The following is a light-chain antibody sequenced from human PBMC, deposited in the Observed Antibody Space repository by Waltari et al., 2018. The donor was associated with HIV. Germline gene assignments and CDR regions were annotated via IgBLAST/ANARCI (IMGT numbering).Light chain of an antibody. V-gene: IGLV1-47*01. CDR3: ATWDDSLSAVV. Sequence: QSVVIQPPSASGTPGQRVTISCTGNSFNIGRNYVYWYQQFPGTAPKFLIYRNNQRPAWVPDRFSASKSGTSASLASSGLRSEDEANYYCATWDDSLSAVVFGEGTKLTVL. J-gene: IGLJ2*01. CDR2: RNN. CDR1: SFNIGRNY.